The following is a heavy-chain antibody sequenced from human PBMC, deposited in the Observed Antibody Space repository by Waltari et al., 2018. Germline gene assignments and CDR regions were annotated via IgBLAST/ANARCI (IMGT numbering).Heavy chain of an antibody. V-gene: IGHV3-7*01. J-gene: IGHJ4*02. CDR2: IKHDGSEK. D-gene: IGHD1-7*01. CDR1: GFTFSSYW. Sequence: EVQLVASGGGLVQHGGSLRLSCAASGFTFSSYWMSWVGQAPGKGLEWVANIKHDGSEKYYVDSVKGRFTISRDNAKNSLYLQMNSLRAEDTAVYYCARDSQAWGTTAGGTDYWGQGTLVTVSS. CDR3: ARDSQAWGTTAGGTDY.